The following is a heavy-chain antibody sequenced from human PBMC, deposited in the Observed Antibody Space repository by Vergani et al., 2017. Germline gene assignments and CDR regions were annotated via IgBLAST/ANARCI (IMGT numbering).Heavy chain of an antibody. CDR3: AKDTSLYSGYDTALDY. J-gene: IGHJ4*02. V-gene: IGHV3-23*01. CDR2: ISSSGSTI. CDR1: GFTFSSYA. Sequence: EVQLLESGGGLVQPGGSLRLSCAASGFTFSSYAMSWIRQAPGKGLEWVSYISSSGSTIYYADSVKGRFTISRDNSKNTLYLQMNSLRAEDTAVYYCAKDTSLYSGYDTALDYWSQGTLVTVSS. D-gene: IGHD5-12*01.